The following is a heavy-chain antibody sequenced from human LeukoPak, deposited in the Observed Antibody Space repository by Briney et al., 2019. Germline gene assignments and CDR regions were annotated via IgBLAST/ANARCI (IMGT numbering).Heavy chain of an antibody. Sequence: GGSLRLSCAASGFTFSSSAMGWVRQAPGKGLEWVSAVSNNGGYTYYADSVQGRFTISRDNSKSTLCLQMNSLRAEDTAVYYCAKQLGYCSDGSCYFPYWGQGTLVTVSS. CDR3: AKQLGYCSDGSCYFPY. V-gene: IGHV3-23*01. CDR1: GFTFSSSA. CDR2: VSNNGGYT. J-gene: IGHJ4*02. D-gene: IGHD2-15*01.